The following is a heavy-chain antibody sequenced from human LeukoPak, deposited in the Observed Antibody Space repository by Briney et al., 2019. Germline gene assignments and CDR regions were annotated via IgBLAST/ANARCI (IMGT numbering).Heavy chain of an antibody. D-gene: IGHD2-2*01. CDR3: ARDPGSTRGFDP. Sequence: SETLSRTCTVSGGSISSYYWSWIRQPPGKGLEWIGYIYYSGSTNYNPSLKSRVTISVDTSKNQFSLKLSSVTAADTAVYYCARDPGSTRGFDPWGQGTLSPSPQ. J-gene: IGHJ5*02. CDR1: GGSISSYY. V-gene: IGHV4-59*01. CDR2: IYYSGST.